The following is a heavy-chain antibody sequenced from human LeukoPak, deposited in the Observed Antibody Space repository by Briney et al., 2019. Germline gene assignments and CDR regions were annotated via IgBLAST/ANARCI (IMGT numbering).Heavy chain of an antibody. J-gene: IGHJ6*03. CDR1: GFTFSDYY. CDR3: ARAVTGYYYYYMDV. D-gene: IGHD4-17*01. Sequence: GGSLRLSCAASGFTFSDYYMSWIRQAPGKGLEWVSYISSSGSTIYYADSVKGRFTISRDNAKNSLYLQVNSLRAEDTAVYYCARAVTGYYYYYMDVWGKGTTVTVSS. V-gene: IGHV3-11*01. CDR2: ISSSGSTI.